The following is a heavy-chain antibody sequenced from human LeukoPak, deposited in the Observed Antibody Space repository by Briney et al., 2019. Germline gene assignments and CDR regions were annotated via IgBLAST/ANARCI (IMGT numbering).Heavy chain of an antibody. CDR1: GDSITSDY. D-gene: IGHD4-17*01. Sequence: PSETLSLTCTVSGDSITSDYWSWIRQPPGKGLEWIWFINYRGTTRYNPSLTSRVAISRDMSKNQFALNLSSVSAADTAVYYCARYRDGDRDISLDIWGQGTLVTVSS. CDR3: ARYRDGDRDISLDI. CDR2: INYRGTT. J-gene: IGHJ4*02. V-gene: IGHV4-59*08.